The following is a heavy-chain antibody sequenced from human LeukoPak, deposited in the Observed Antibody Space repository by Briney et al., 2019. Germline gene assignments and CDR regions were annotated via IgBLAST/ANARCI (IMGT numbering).Heavy chain of an antibody. D-gene: IGHD1-1*01. CDR3: AREIASGVERLGWFDP. CDR2: ISAYNGNT. J-gene: IGHJ5*02. Sequence: ASVKVSCKASGYTFTSYGISWVRQAPGQGLEWMGWISAYNGNTNYAQKLQGRVTMTTDTSTSTAYMELRSLRSDDTAVYYCAREIASGVERLGWFDPWGQGTLVTVSS. CDR1: GYTFTSYG. V-gene: IGHV1-18*01.